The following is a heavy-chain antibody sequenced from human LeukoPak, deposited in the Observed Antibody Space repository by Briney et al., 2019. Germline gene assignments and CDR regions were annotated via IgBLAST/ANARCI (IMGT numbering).Heavy chain of an antibody. CDR3: ARLGKYYYAPGGDY. Sequence: SETLSLTCAVYGGSFSGYYWSWIRQPPGKGLEWIGEINHSGSTNYNPSLKSRVTISVDTSKNHFSLKLSSVTAADTAMYYCARLGKYYYAPGGDYWGQGTLVTVSS. D-gene: IGHD3-10*01. V-gene: IGHV4-34*01. CDR1: GGSFSGYY. CDR2: INHSGST. J-gene: IGHJ4*02.